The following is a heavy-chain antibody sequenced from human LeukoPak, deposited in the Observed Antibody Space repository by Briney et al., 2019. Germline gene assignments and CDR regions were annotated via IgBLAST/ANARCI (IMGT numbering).Heavy chain of an antibody. CDR3: ARHVSTSESENFDY. V-gene: IGHV4-34*01. CDR2: INHSGST. Sequence: SETLSLTCAVYGGSFSGYYWSWIRQPPGKGLEWIGEINHSGSTNHNPSLKSRVTISVDTSKNQFSLKLSSVTAADTAVYYCARHVSTSESENFDYWGQGTLVTVSS. D-gene: IGHD3-10*02. J-gene: IGHJ4*02. CDR1: GGSFSGYY.